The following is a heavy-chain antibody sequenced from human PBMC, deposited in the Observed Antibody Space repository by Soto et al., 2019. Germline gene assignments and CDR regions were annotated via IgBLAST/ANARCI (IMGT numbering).Heavy chain of an antibody. V-gene: IGHV3-13*01. D-gene: IGHD6-13*01. CDR2: IGTAGDT. CDR3: ARGKGLYSSSWFDY. CDR1: RFTFSNYD. Sequence: GGSLRLSCATSRFTFSNYDMHWVRQATGKGLEWVSGIGTAGDTYYPGSVKGRFTISRENAKNSLYLQMDSLTAEDTAVNYCARGKGLYSSSWFDYWGQGTLVTVSS. J-gene: IGHJ5*01.